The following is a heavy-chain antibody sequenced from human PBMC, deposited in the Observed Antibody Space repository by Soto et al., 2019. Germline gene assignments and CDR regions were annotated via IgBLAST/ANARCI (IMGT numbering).Heavy chain of an antibody. J-gene: IGHJ1*01. V-gene: IGHV4-39*01. Sequence: QLQLQESGPGLVKPSETLSLTCTVSGGSISSSSYYWGWIRQPPGKGLEWIGSIYYSGSTYYNPFLKSRVTISVDTSKNQFSLKLSSVTAADTAVYYCARHDPPVGYPNQWLAKLQHWGQGTLVTVSS. CDR2: IYYSGST. CDR3: ARHDPPVGYPNQWLAKLQH. D-gene: IGHD6-19*01. CDR1: GGSISSSSYY.